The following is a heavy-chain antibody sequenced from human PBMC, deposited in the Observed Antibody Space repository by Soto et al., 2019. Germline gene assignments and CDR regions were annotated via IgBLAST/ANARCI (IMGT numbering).Heavy chain of an antibody. J-gene: IGHJ6*02. CDR1: GGSFSGYY. CDR2: INHSGST. CDR3: AGGMDTAMVHYYYGMDV. D-gene: IGHD5-18*01. V-gene: IGHV4-34*01. Sequence: SETLSLTCAVYGGSFSGYYWSWIRQPPGKGLEWIGEINHSGSTNYNPSLKSRVTISVDTSKNQFSLKLSSVTAADTAVYYCAGGMDTAMVHYYYGMDVWGQGTTVTVSS.